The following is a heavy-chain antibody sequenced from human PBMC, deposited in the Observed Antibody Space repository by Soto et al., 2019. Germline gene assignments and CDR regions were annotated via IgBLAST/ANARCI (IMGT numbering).Heavy chain of an antibody. V-gene: IGHV3-21*01. D-gene: IGHD3-22*01. CDR2: ISSSSSYI. Sequence: PGGSLRLSCAASGFTFSSYSMNGVRQAPGKGLEWVSSISSSSSYIYYADSVKGRFTISRDNAKNSLYLQMNSLRAEDTAVYYCARTLYYYDSSGYFHYWGQGTLVTVSS. CDR1: GFTFSSYS. CDR3: ARTLYYYDSSGYFHY. J-gene: IGHJ4*02.